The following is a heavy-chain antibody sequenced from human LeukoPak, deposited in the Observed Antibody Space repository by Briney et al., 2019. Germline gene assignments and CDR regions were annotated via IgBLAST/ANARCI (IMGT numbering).Heavy chain of an antibody. V-gene: IGHV3-23*01. D-gene: IGHD3-10*01. CDR2: ITGSGGDT. CDR3: AKGSRDSRPYYFDF. CDR1: EFTFNNYA. J-gene: IGHJ4*02. Sequence: PGGSLRVSCAASEFTFNNYALSSVRQAPGKGLEWVSAITGSGGDTYHADSLKGRFTISRDNSKNTLYLQMNSLRAEDMAVYYCAKGSRDSRPYYFDFWGQGTLVTVSS.